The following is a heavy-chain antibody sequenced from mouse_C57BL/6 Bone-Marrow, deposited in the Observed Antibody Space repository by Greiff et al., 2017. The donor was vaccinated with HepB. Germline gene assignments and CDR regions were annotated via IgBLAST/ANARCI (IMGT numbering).Heavy chain of an antibody. CDR3: ARGRYSNWYFDV. CDR1: GYSFTDYN. D-gene: IGHD2-5*01. J-gene: IGHJ1*03. Sequence: VQLKESGPELVKPGASVKISCKASGYSFTDYNMNWVKQSNGKSLEWIGVINPDYGTTSYNQKFKGKATLTVDQSSSTAYMQLNSLTSEDSAVYYCARGRYSNWYFDVWGTGTTVTVSS. CDR2: INPDYGTT. V-gene: IGHV1-39*01.